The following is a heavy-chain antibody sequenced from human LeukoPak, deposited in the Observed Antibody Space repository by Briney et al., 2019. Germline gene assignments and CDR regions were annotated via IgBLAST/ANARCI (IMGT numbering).Heavy chain of an antibody. Sequence: GGSLRLSCEASGFTLSSYAMSWVRQAPGKGLEWVSGIIDSGDITYYANSVKGRFTISRDNSKNTLYLQMSSLRAEDTAVYYCAQLGGQEVYNYYVGVWGKGTTVAVSS. J-gene: IGHJ6*03. CDR3: AQLGGQEVYNYYVGV. D-gene: IGHD3-16*01. V-gene: IGHV3-23*01. CDR2: IIDSGDIT. CDR1: GFTLSSYA.